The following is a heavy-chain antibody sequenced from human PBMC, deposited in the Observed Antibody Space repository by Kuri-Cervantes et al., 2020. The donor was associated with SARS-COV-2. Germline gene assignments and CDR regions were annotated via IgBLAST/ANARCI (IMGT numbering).Heavy chain of an antibody. J-gene: IGHJ6*02. D-gene: IGHD4-17*01. V-gene: IGHV3-66*01. CDR2: IYSGGST. Sequence: LSLTGAASGFTVRSNYMSWVRQAPGKGLEWVSGIYSGGSTYYADSAKRRFTISRDNSKNTLYLQMNSLRAEDTAVYYCAREFTVLSRNYGDYDYYYYYGMDVWGQGTTVTVSS. CDR3: AREFTVLSRNYGDYDYYYYYGMDV. CDR1: GFTVRSNY.